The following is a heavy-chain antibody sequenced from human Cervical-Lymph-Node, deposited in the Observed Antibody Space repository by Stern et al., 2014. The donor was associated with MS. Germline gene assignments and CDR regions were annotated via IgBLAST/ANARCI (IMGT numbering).Heavy chain of an antibody. D-gene: IGHD1-26*01. CDR2: IVVGSGNT. V-gene: IGHV1-58*01. CDR1: GFTFTSSA. J-gene: IGHJ4*02. CDR3: AATSHVGYFDY. Sequence: QLVESGPEVKKPGTSVKVSCKASGFTFTSSAVQWVRQARGQRLEWIGWIVVGSGNTNYVQKFQERVTITRDMSTSTAYMELSSLRSEDTAVYYCAATSHVGYFDYWGQGTLVTVSS.